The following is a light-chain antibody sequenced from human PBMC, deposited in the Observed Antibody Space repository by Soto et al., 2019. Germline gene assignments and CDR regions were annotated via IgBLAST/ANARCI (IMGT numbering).Light chain of an antibody. CDR1: QSISSW. CDR3: QQYNSYWT. J-gene: IGKJ1*01. Sequence: MQVTQSPCTFSGSVGPIVTITCRASQSISSWLAWYHQKPGKAPKLLIYDASSLESGVPSRFSGSGSGTEFTLTISSLQPDDFATYYCQQYNSYWTFGQGTKVDI. V-gene: IGKV1-5*01. CDR2: DAS.